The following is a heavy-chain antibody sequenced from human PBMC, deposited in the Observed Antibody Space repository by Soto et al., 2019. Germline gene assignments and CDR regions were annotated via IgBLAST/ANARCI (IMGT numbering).Heavy chain of an antibody. Sequence: GGSLRLSCAASGLTFSSYSMNWVRQAPGKGLEWVSSISSSSSYIYYADSVKGRFTISRDNTKNSLYLQMNSLRAEDTAVYYCVRDRLDYAMDVWGQGTAVTVSS. CDR3: VRDRLDYAMDV. D-gene: IGHD2-21*01. CDR2: ISSSSSYI. J-gene: IGHJ6*02. V-gene: IGHV3-21*04. CDR1: GLTFSSYS.